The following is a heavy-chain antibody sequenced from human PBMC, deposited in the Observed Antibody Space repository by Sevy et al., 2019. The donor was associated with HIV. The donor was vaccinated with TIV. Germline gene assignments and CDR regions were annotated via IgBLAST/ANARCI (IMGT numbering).Heavy chain of an antibody. J-gene: IGHJ4*02. V-gene: IGHV3-21*01. CDR1: GFTFSSYS. Sequence: GGSLRLSCAASGFTFSSYSMNWVRQAPGKGLEWVSSISSSSSYIYYADSVKGRFTNSRDNAKNSLYLQMNSLRAEDTAVYYCAREGALFYGSGSYYGYWGQGTLVTVSS. CDR3: AREGALFYGSGSYYGY. D-gene: IGHD3-10*01. CDR2: ISSSSSYI.